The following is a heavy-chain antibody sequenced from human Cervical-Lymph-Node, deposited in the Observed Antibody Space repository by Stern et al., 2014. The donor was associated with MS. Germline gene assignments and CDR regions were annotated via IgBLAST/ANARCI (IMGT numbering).Heavy chain of an antibody. CDR1: GGSVGSGSYD. V-gene: IGHV4-61*02. Sequence: QVQLVESGPGLVKPSQTLSLTCTVSGGSVGSGSYDWSWIRQPAGKGLEWIGRVYNTGSTYYKPSLQSRVSISIDTSKTHFSLKLTSVTAADTAVYYCARDKEDTNMAFRYFDNWGQGTLVTVSS. CDR2: VYNTGST. CDR3: ARDKEDTNMAFRYFDN. D-gene: IGHD5-18*01. J-gene: IGHJ4*02.